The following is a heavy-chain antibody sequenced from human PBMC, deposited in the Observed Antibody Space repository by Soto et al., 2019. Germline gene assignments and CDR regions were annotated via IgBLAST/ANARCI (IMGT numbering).Heavy chain of an antibody. D-gene: IGHD3-3*01. CDR2: IYSGGST. CDR1: GFTVSSNY. J-gene: IGHJ6*03. CDR3: ARRVVGVVPTPYYMDV. Sequence: EVQLVESGGGLVQPGGSLRLSCAASGFTVSSNYMSWVRQAPGKGLEWVSVIYSGGSTYYADSVKGRFTISRDNSKNTLYLHMNSLRAEDTAVYYCARRVVGVVPTPYYMDVWGKGTTVTVSS. V-gene: IGHV3-66*04.